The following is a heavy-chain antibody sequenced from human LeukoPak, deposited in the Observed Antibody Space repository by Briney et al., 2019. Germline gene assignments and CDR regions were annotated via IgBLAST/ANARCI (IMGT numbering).Heavy chain of an antibody. CDR3: ARDQGRYFDSWFDP. J-gene: IGHJ5*02. D-gene: IGHD3-9*01. Sequence: PGGSLRLSCETSGFTFSNYEMNWVRQAPGKGLEWVSYISSSGSTIYYADSVKGRFTISRDNARNSLYLQMNSLRAEDTAVYYCARDQGRYFDSWFDPWGQGTLAPVSS. CDR1: GFTFSNYE. CDR2: ISSSGSTI. V-gene: IGHV3-48*03.